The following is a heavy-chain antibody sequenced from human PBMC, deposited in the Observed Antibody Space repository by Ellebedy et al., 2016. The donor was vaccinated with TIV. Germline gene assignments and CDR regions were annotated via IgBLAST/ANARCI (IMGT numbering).Heavy chain of an antibody. D-gene: IGHD2-2*01. CDR3: ARCRLRAVPTATYNWFDP. Sequence: GESLKISXAASGFTFSSYLMHWVRQAPGKGLVWVSRINTDGSSTSYGDSVKGRFTISRDNAKNTLYLQMNSLRAEDTAVYYCARCRLRAVPTATYNWFDPWGQGTMVTVSS. CDR1: GFTFSSYL. J-gene: IGHJ5*02. CDR2: INTDGSST. V-gene: IGHV3-74*01.